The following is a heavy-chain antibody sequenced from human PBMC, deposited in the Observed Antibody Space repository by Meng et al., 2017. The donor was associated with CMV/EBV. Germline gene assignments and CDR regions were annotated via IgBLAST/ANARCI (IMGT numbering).Heavy chain of an antibody. V-gene: IGHV3-23*01. CDR3: AKDFRELWDYSINTMDV. J-gene: IGHJ4*02. CDR2: ISGSGGST. Sequence: GGSLRLSCAASGFTFSSYAMSWVRQAPGKGLEWVSAISGSGGSTYYADSVKGRFTISRDNSKNTLYLQMNSLRAEDTAVYYCAKDFRELWDYSINTMDVWGQGTLVTVSS. D-gene: IGHD1-26*01. CDR1: GFTFSSYA.